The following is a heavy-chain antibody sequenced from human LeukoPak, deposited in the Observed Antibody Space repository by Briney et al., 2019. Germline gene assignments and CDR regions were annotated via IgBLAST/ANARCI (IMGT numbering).Heavy chain of an antibody. V-gene: IGHV3-48*01. J-gene: IGHJ3*02. CDR1: GFTFSSYS. Sequence: GGSLRLSCAASGFTFSSYSMNWVRQAPGKGLEWVSYISSSSSTIYYADSVKGRFTISRDNAKNSLYLQMNSLRAEDTAVYHCARSIWPDAFDIWGQGTMVTVSS. CDR2: ISSSSSTI. D-gene: IGHD3-10*01. CDR3: ARSIWPDAFDI.